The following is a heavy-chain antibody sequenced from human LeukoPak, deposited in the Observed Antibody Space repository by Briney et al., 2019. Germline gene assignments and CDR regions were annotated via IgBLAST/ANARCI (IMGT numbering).Heavy chain of an antibody. D-gene: IGHD3-22*01. CDR1: GGSISSYY. CDR2: IYYSGST. Sequence: SETLSLTCTVSGGSISSYYWSWIRQPPGKGLEWIGYIYYSGSTNYNPSLKSRVTMSVDTSKNQFSLKLSSVTAADTAVYYCARVSGITMIVVVQSDGFDIWGQGTMVSVSS. CDR3: ARVSGITMIVVVQSDGFDI. J-gene: IGHJ3*02. V-gene: IGHV4-59*12.